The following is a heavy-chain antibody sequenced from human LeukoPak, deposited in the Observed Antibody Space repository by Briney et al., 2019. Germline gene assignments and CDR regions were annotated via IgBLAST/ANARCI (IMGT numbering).Heavy chain of an antibody. V-gene: IGHV1-46*01. Sequence: GASLKVSCKASGYTFTSYYMHWVRQAPGQGLEWMGIINPSGGSTSYAQKFQGRVTMTRDMSTSTVYMELSSLRSEDTAVYYCARDFHQWELTDYWGQGTLITVSS. D-gene: IGHD1-26*01. CDR2: INPSGGST. CDR1: GYTFTSYY. CDR3: ARDFHQWELTDY. J-gene: IGHJ4*02.